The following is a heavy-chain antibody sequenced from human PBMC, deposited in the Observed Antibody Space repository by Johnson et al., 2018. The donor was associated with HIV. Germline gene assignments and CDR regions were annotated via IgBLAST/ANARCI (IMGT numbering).Heavy chain of an antibody. J-gene: IGHJ3*02. CDR2: IRYSGDTT. Sequence: VQLVESGGGLVQPGGSLRLSCAASGFTFTYYAMSWVRQAPGKGLEWVSSIRYSGDTTYYADSVKDRFTISRDNAKNTLYLQMNSLRAEDTAVYYCARGKKQWLDEDAFDIWGQGTMVTVSS. CDR1: GFTFTYYA. CDR3: ARGKKQWLDEDAFDI. D-gene: IGHD6-19*01. V-gene: IGHV3-23*04.